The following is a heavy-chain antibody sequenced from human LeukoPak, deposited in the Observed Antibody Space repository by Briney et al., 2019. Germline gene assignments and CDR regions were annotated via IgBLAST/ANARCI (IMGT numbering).Heavy chain of an antibody. V-gene: IGHV4-34*01. CDR1: GGSFSGYY. CDR2: INHSGST. J-gene: IGHJ3*02. D-gene: IGHD3-3*01. CDR3: ARALRFLEWLWNGYDAFDI. Sequence: SETLSLTCAGYGGSFSGYYWSWIRQPPGKGLKWIGEINHSGSTNDNPSLKSRVTISVDTSKNQFSLKLSSVTAADTAVYYCARALRFLEWLWNGYDAFDIWGQGTMVTVSS.